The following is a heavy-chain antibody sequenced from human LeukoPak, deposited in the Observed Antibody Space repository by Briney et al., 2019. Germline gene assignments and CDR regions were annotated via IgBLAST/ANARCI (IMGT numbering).Heavy chain of an antibody. J-gene: IGHJ2*01. V-gene: IGHV3-30-3*01. CDR1: GFTFSNYA. D-gene: IGHD5-18*01. CDR3: ARARVDIAMFTWLNWYFDL. CDR2: ISYDGSNK. Sequence: GGSLRLSCAASGFTFSNYAIHGVRQAPGKGLEWVAVISYDGSNKYYADSVKGRFTISRDNSKNALYLQMNRLRAEDTAVYYCARARVDIAMFTWLNWYFDLWGRGTLVTVSS.